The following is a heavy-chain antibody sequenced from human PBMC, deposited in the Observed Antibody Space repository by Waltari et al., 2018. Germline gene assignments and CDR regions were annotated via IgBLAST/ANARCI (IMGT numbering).Heavy chain of an antibody. Sequence: QVQLVQSGAEVKKPGASVKVSCKASGYTFTGYYMHWVRQAPGQGLEWMGRINPNSGGTNYAQKFQGRVTMTRDTPISTAYMELSRLRSDDTAVYYCARGGYGYGAPKAFDIWGQGTMVTVSS. CDR1: GYTFTGYY. D-gene: IGHD4-17*01. V-gene: IGHV1-2*06. J-gene: IGHJ3*02. CDR3: ARGGYGYGAPKAFDI. CDR2: INPNSGGT.